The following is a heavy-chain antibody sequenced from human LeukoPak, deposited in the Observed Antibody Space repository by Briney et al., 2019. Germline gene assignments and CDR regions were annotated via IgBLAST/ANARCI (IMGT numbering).Heavy chain of an antibody. V-gene: IGHV3-20*04. CDR2: INWNGGST. CDR1: GFTFDDYG. CDR3: AGDSGGQDAFDI. J-gene: IGHJ3*02. Sequence: PGGSLRLSCAASGFTFDDYGMSWVRQAPGKGLEWVSGINWNGGSTGYADSVKGRFTISRDNAKNSLYLQMNSLRAEDTALYYCAGDSGGQDAFDIWGQGTMVTVSS. D-gene: IGHD3-10*01.